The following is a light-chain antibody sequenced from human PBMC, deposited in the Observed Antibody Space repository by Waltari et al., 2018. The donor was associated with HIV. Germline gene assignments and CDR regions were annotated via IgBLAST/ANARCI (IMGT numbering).Light chain of an antibody. Sequence: QLVLTQSPSAFASLGASVKLTCTLSSGHTNYAIAWHQQQPEKGPRYLMNLKSDGSHSKGDGIPDRFSGSSSGAERYLTISSLQSEDEADYYCQTWGTGIRVFGGGTKLTVL. V-gene: IGLV4-69*02. CDR2: LKSDGSH. J-gene: IGLJ3*02. CDR1: SGHTNYA. CDR3: QTWGTGIRV.